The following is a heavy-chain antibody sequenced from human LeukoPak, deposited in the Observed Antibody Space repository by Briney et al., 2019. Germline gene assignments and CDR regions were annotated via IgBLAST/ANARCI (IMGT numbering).Heavy chain of an antibody. J-gene: IGHJ4*02. CDR2: VYYSGST. Sequence: PSETLSLTCTVSGASVSSSSSFWAWIRQPPGKGLEWIGNVYYSGSTHYNPSLKSRVTISLDMSKNQFSLRLTSVTAADTAIYCCARHGLYQDYGYWGQGILVTVSS. D-gene: IGHD3-16*01. V-gene: IGHV4-39*01. CDR1: GASVSSSSSF. CDR3: ARHGLYQDYGY.